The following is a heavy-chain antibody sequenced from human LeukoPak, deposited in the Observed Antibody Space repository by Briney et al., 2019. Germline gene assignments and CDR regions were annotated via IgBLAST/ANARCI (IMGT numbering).Heavy chain of an antibody. CDR2: INHSGGT. Sequence: SETLSLTCTVYGGSFSGHYWGWIRQPPGKGLDWIGEINHSGGTNYNPSLKSRVTISVDTSKNQFSLKLSSVTAADTAVYYCARGKAVAGTRVWFDPWGQGTLVAVSS. V-gene: IGHV4-34*01. CDR1: GGSFSGHY. J-gene: IGHJ5*02. CDR3: ARGKAVAGTRVWFDP. D-gene: IGHD6-19*01.